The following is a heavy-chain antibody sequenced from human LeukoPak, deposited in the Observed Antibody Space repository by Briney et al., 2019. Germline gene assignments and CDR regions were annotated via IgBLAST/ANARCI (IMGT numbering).Heavy chain of an antibody. Sequence: PGGSLRLSCTVSGFSVSTSGMSWVRQAQGKGLQTISAIFVDGETAYYADSVKGRFTISIDNSKNTPYLQMNSLRVEDTALYYCAQGFGSGWYPHWGQGSLVSVSS. CDR1: GFSVSTSG. CDR3: AQGFGSGWYPH. J-gene: IGHJ4*02. V-gene: IGHV3-23*01. D-gene: IGHD6-19*01. CDR2: IFVDGETA.